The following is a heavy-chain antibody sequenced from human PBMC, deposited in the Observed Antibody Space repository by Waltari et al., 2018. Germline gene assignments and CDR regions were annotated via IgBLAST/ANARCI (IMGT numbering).Heavy chain of an antibody. V-gene: IGHV1-2*02. CDR1: GYTFTGCY. CDR2: IXPDSGDX. D-gene: IGHD2-8*01. J-gene: IGHJ4*02. Sequence: VQXXQSGXEVKKPXASVKVSCKXSGYTFTGCYIHWVRQVPGLGLEWVGWIXPDSGDXNYAEKFQGXVTMTRDTPISTAYIDLXXLRSDDTAXFXCAXGLGYCDNGLCXNFDYWXQGTLVXVSS. CDR3: AXGLGYCDNGLCXNFDY.